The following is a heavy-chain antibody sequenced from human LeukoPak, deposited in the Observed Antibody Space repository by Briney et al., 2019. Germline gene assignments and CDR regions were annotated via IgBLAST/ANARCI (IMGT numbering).Heavy chain of an antibody. CDR3: ARMRRWLQLVIDY. D-gene: IGHD5-24*01. J-gene: IGHJ4*02. Sequence: GASVKVSCKAFGYTFTGYYMHWVRQAPGQGLEWMGWINPNSGGTNYAQKFQGRVTMTRDTSISTAYMELSRLRSDDTAVYYCARMRRWLQLVIDYWGQGTLVTVSS. CDR2: INPNSGGT. CDR1: GYTFTGYY. V-gene: IGHV1-2*02.